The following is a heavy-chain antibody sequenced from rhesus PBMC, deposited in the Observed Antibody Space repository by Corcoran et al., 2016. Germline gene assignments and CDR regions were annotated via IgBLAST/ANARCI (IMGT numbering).Heavy chain of an antibody. J-gene: IGHJ4*01. Sequence: EVQLVQSGAEVKRPGESLKISGKTSGYSFASYWIRWVRQLPGKGLEWMGAIDPSDSDTRYSPSFQGQVTISADRSITTAYLQWSSLKASDTATYYCAKGGIYYFDYWGQGVLVTVSS. CDR3: AKGGIYYFDY. CDR1: GYSFASYW. V-gene: IGHV5-20*02. CDR2: IDPSDSDT.